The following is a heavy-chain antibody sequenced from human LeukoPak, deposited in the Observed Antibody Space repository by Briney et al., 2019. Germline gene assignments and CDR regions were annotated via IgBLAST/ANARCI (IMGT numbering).Heavy chain of an antibody. Sequence: ASVKVSCKASGYTFTGYYVHWVRQAPGQGLEWMGRINPNSGDTNYAQKFQGTVTMTRDTSISTAYMELSRLRSDDTAVYYCARDYCGGDCFPDYWGQGTLVTVSS. CDR2: INPNSGDT. CDR3: ARDYCGGDCFPDY. J-gene: IGHJ4*02. V-gene: IGHV1-2*06. CDR1: GYTFTGYY. D-gene: IGHD2-21*02.